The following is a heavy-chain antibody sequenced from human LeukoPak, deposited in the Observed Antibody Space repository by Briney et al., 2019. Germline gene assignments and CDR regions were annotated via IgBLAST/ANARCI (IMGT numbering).Heavy chain of an antibody. CDR1: GFTFSSNA. J-gene: IGHJ4*02. CDR3: AREPPGYNYGTDC. V-gene: IGHV3-23*01. CDR2: ISGSGGTT. Sequence: GGSLRLSCVASGFTFSSNAMSWVRQAPGKGLEWVSAISGSGGTTYYADSVKGRFTISRNNSKNTLFLQMSSLRAEDTAVYYCAREPPGYNYGTDCWGQGTLVTVSS. D-gene: IGHD5-18*01.